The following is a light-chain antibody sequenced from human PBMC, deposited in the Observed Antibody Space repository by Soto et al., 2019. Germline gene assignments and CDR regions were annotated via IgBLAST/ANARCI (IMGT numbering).Light chain of an antibody. V-gene: IGKV1-5*01. CDR2: DAS. J-gene: IGKJ1*01. CDR1: QSINSW. Sequence: DIQRTQSPSTLSASVGDRVTITCRASQSINSWLAWYQQKPGKAPQILIYDASTLKSGVPSRFSASGSGTEFTLIISSLQPDDFATYYCQQYTSYSWTFGQGTKVDIK. CDR3: QQYTSYSWT.